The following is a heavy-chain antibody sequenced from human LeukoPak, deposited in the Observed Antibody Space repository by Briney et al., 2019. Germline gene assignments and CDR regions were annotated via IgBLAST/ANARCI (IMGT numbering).Heavy chain of an antibody. CDR1: GFIVSSNF. D-gene: IGHD1-26*01. V-gene: IGHV3-66*04. CDR3: ARHLRVGATDYFDF. Sequence: GGSLRLSCAASGFIVSSNFMSWVRQAPGKGLEWVSVIYTGGSTFYADSVKGRFTISRDNSKNTLYLQMNSLRAEDTAVYYCARHLRVGATDYFDFWGQGTLVTVSS. CDR2: IYTGGST. J-gene: IGHJ4*02.